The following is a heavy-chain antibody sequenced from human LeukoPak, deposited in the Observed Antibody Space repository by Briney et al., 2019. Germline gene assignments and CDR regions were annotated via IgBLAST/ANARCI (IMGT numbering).Heavy chain of an antibody. J-gene: IGHJ4*02. D-gene: IGHD6-13*01. V-gene: IGHV3-20*04. CDR1: GFTFDNYG. CDR2: INFYGGST. CDR3: ARDPWGIASSSLFDY. Sequence: PGESLRLSCAASGFTFDNYGMSWVRHAPGKGLEWVSGINFYGGSTIYADSVKDRFTISRDNAKNSLYLQQNSLRSEDTALYYCARDPWGIASSSLFDYWGQGTLVTVSS.